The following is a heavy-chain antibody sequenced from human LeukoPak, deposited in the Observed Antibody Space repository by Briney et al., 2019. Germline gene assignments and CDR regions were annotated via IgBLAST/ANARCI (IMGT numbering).Heavy chain of an antibody. CDR2: ISAYNGNT. CDR3: ARDGTLRLRWGGSPGY. V-gene: IGHV1-18*01. D-gene: IGHD4-23*01. Sequence: GASVKVSCKASGYTFTSYGISWVRQAPGQGLEWMGWISAYNGNTNYAQKLQGRVTMTTDTSTSTAYMELRSLRSDDTAVYYCARDGTLRLRWGGSPGYWGQGTLVTVSS. CDR1: GYTFTSYG. J-gene: IGHJ4*02.